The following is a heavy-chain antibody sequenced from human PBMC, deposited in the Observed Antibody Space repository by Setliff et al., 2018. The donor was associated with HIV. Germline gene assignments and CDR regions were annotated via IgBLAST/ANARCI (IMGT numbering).Heavy chain of an antibody. D-gene: IGHD6-19*01. V-gene: IGHV4-61*09. Sequence: SETLSLTCTVSGGSISSGSYYWSWIRQPAGKGLEWIGHIYTSGSTNYNPSLKSRVTISVDTSTNQFSLKLSSVTAADTAVYYCARGRRSSGWYVYHWGQGTLVSVSS. CDR1: GGSISSGSYY. CDR2: IYTSGST. CDR3: ARGRRSSGWYVYH. J-gene: IGHJ4*02.